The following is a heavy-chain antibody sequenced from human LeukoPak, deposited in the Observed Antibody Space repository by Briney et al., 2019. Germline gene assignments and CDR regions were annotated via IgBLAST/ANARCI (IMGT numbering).Heavy chain of an antibody. D-gene: IGHD3-22*01. V-gene: IGHV1-69*04. CDR1: GGTFSSYA. J-gene: IGHJ4*02. CDR2: IIPILGIA. Sequence: ASVKVSCKASGGTFSSYAISWVRQAPGQGLEWMGRIIPILGIANYAQKFQGRVTITADKSTSTAYMELSSLRSEDTAVYYCARNYDSSGYYLRYWGQGTLVTVSS. CDR3: ARNYDSSGYYLRY.